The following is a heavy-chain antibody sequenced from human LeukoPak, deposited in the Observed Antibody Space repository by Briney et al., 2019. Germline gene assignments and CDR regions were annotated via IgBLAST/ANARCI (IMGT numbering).Heavy chain of an antibody. J-gene: IGHJ6*02. CDR3: ARDRSSGWQGLVDV. CDR1: GFTFSSYG. CDR2: ISSSSNTI. V-gene: IGHV3-48*02. D-gene: IGHD6-19*01. Sequence: GGSLRLSCAASGFTFSSYGMNWVRQAPGKGLEWVSYISSSSNTIYYADSVKGRFTISRDNAKNSLYLQMNSLSDEDTAVYYCARDRSSGWQGLVDVWGQGTTVTVSS.